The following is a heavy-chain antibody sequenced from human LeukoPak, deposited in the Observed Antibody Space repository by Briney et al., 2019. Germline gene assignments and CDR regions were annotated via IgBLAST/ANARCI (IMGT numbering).Heavy chain of an antibody. CDR3: ARGGVGATSNPDFQNWFDP. CDR1: GGSISSGSYY. CDR2: IYTSGST. V-gene: IGHV4-61*02. J-gene: IGHJ5*02. D-gene: IGHD1-26*01. Sequence: SETLSLTCTVSGGSISSGSYYWSWIRQPAGKGLEWIGRIYTSGSTNYNPSLKSRVTMSVDTSKNQFSLKLSSVTAADTAVYYCARGGVGATSNPDFQNWFDPWGQGTLVTVSS.